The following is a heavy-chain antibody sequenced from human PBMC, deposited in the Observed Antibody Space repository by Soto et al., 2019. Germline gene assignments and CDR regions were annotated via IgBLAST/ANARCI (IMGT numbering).Heavy chain of an antibody. CDR3: ARSSSGWQGDYYGMDV. CDR2: IGTAGDT. Sequence: PGGSLRLSCAASGFTFSSYDMHWVRQATGKGLEWVSAIGTAGDTYYPGSVKGRFTISRENAKNSLYLQMNSLRAGDTAVYYCARSSSGWQGDYYGMDVWGQGTTVTVSS. V-gene: IGHV3-13*01. CDR1: GFTFSSYD. D-gene: IGHD6-19*01. J-gene: IGHJ6*02.